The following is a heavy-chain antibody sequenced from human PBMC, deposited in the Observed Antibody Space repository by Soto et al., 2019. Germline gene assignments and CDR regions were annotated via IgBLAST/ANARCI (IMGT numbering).Heavy chain of an antibody. D-gene: IGHD4-17*01. CDR3: ARTYGDYGYYYYYGMDV. CDR1: GGSFSGYY. CDR2: INHSGST. J-gene: IGHJ6*02. Sequence: QVQLQQWGAGVLKPSETLSLTCAVYGGSFSGYYWSWIRQPPGKGLEWVGEINHSGSTNYNPSLKSRVTISVDTSKNQFSLKLSSVTAADTAVYYCARTYGDYGYYYYYGMDVWGQGTTVTVSS. V-gene: IGHV4-34*01.